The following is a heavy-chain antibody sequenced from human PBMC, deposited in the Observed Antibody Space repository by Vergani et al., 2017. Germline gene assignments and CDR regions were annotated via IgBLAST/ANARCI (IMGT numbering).Heavy chain of an antibody. D-gene: IGHD4-17*01. V-gene: IGHV1-69*04. Sequence: QVQLVQSGAEVKKPGASVKVSCKASGYTFTSYAMHWVRQAPGQRLEWMGRIIPILGIANYAQKFQGRVTITADKSTSTAYMELNSLRAEDTAVYYCARDLGHDYGDQAGDYWGQGTLVTVSS. CDR3: ARDLGHDYGDQAGDY. J-gene: IGHJ4*02. CDR2: IIPILGIA. CDR1: GYTFTSYA.